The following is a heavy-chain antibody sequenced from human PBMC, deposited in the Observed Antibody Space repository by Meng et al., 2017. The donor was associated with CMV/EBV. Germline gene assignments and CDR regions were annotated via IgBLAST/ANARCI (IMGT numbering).Heavy chain of an antibody. CDR1: GYTFTSYD. J-gene: IGHJ6*02. V-gene: IGHV1-8*03. Sequence: ASVKVSCKASGYTFTSYDINWVRQATGQGLEWMGWMNPNSGNTGYAQKFQGRVTITRNTSISTAYMELSSLRSDDTAVYYCARGGYCSSTSCSDYYYYYGMDVWGQGTTVTVSS. CDR2: MNPNSGNT. D-gene: IGHD2-2*01. CDR3: ARGGYCSSTSCSDYYYYYGMDV.